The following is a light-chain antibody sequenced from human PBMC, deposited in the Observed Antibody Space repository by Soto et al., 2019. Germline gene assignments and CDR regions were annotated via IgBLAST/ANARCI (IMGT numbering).Light chain of an antibody. CDR3: KQRSNWPLT. CDR2: GAS. CDR1: QSVSSSY. V-gene: IGKV3D-20*02. Sequence: EIVLTQSPGTLSLSLGERAALSRRASQSVSSSYLAWYQQKPGQAHRLLIYGASSRATGIPARFSGSGSGTDFTLTIRSLEPEDFAVYYCKQRSNWPLTFGGGTKVDIK. J-gene: IGKJ4*01.